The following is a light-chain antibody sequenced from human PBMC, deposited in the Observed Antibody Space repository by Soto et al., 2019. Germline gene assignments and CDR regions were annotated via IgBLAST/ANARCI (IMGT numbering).Light chain of an antibody. J-gene: IGLJ2*01. CDR2: SNN. CDR3: AAWDDSLNAVV. V-gene: IGLV1-44*01. Sequence: QSVLTQPPSASGTPGQRVTISCSGSRFNIESNTVNWYQQLPGTAPKLLIYSNNQRPSGVPDRFSGSKSGTSASLAISGVQSEDEADYYCAAWDDSLNAVVFGGGTKLTVL. CDR1: RFNIESNT.